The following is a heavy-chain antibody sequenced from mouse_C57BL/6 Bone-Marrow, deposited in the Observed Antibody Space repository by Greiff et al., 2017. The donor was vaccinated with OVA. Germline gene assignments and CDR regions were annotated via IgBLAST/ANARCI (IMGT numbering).Heavy chain of an antibody. CDR2: ISSGSSTI. J-gene: IGHJ4*01. CDR3: ARPRSYYYAMDY. Sequence: DVMLVESGGGLVKPGGSLKLSCAASGFTFSDYGMHWVRQAPEKGLEWVAYISSGSSTIYYADTVKGRFTISRDNAKNTLFLQMTSLRSEDTAMYYCARPRSYYYAMDYWGQGTSVTVSS. CDR1: GFTFSDYG. V-gene: IGHV5-17*01.